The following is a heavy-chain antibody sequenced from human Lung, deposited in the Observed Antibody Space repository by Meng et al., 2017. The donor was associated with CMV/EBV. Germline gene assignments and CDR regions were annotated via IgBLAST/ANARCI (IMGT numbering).Heavy chain of an antibody. CDR1: GFTFGDHY. D-gene: IGHD2/OR15-2a*01. CDR3: ARDSTTTRDFDY. Sequence: LSCAASGFTFGDHYMDWVRQAPGKGLEWVARSRNKASSYTTEYAASVKGRFTISRDDSKNSLNLQMTSLKTEDTAVYYCARDSTTTRDFDYWGQGTLVTV. CDR2: SRNKASSYTT. J-gene: IGHJ4*02. V-gene: IGHV3-72*01.